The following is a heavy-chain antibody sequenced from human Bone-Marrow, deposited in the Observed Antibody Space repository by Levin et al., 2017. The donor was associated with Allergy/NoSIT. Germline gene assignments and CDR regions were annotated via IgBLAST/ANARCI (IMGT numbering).Heavy chain of an antibody. D-gene: IGHD4-17*01. V-gene: IGHV4-59*01. CDR1: GGSISSYY. J-gene: IGHJ5*02. Sequence: SETLSLTCTVSGGSISSYYWSWIRQPPGKGLEWIGYIYYSGSTNYNPSLKSRVTISVDTSKNQFSLKLSSVTAADTAVYYCARGDYGDYGVDPWGQGTLVTVSS. CDR3: ARGDYGDYGVDP. CDR2: IYYSGST.